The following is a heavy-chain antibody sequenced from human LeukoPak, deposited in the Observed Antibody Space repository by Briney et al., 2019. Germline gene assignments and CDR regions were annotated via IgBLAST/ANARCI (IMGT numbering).Heavy chain of an antibody. CDR2: IIPIFGTA. V-gene: IGHV1-69*13. CDR1: GGTFSSYA. Sequence: SVKVSCKASGGTFSSYAISWVRQAPGQGLEWMGGIIPIFGTANYAQKFQGRVTITADESTSTAYMELSSLRSEDTAVYYCARTASLGVGLLWFGDYYYYYGMDVWGKGTTVTVSS. CDR3: ARTASLGVGLLWFGDYYYYYGMDV. D-gene: IGHD3-10*01. J-gene: IGHJ6*04.